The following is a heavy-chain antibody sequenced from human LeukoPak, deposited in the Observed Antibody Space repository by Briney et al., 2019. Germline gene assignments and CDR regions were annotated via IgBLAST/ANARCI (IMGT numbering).Heavy chain of an antibody. CDR1: GGSISSSSYY. Sequence: SETLSLTCTVSGGSISSSSYYWGWIRQPPGKGLEWIGYINYSGSTNYSPSLKSRVTISVDTSKNQFSLKLSSVTAADTAVYYCARGVSSLGGSARANDYWGQGTLVTVSS. CDR2: INYSGST. J-gene: IGHJ4*02. D-gene: IGHD2-15*01. V-gene: IGHV4-61*05. CDR3: ARGVSSLGGSARANDY.